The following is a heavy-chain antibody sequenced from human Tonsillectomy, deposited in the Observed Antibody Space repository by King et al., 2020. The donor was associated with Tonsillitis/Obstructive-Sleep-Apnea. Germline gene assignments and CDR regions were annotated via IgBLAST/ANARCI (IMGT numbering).Heavy chain of an antibody. CDR1: GGSFSGYY. CDR3: AREGGSFGELYFNWFDP. J-gene: IGHJ5*02. D-gene: IGHD3-10*01. CDR2: INHSGST. V-gene: IGHV4-34*01. Sequence: VQLQQWGAGLLKPSETLSLTCAVYGGSFSGYYWSWIRQPPGKGLEWTGEINHSGSTNYNPSLKSRVTISVDTSKNQFSLKLSSVTAADTAVYYCAREGGSFGELYFNWFDPWGQGTLVTVSS.